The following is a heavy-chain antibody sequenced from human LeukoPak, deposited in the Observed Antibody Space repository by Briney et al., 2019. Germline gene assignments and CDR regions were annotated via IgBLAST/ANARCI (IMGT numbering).Heavy chain of an antibody. J-gene: IGHJ6*02. Sequence: PGEPLKISCKGSGYSFTSYWIGWVRQMPGKGLEWMGIIYPGDSDTRYSPSFQGQVTISADKSISTAYLQWSSLKASDTAMYYCARQGGGDYVAYYYYYYGMDVWGQGTTVTVSS. CDR2: IYPGDSDT. D-gene: IGHD4-17*01. V-gene: IGHV5-51*01. CDR3: ARQGGGDYVAYYYYYYGMDV. CDR1: GYSFTSYW.